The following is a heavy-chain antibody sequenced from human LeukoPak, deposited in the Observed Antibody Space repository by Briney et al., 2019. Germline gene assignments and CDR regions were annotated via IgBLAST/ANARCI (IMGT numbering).Heavy chain of an antibody. CDR3: ATRANSDGYNLGY. CDR1: GFTYSSYA. Sequence: GGSLRLSCAASGFTYSSYAMSWVRQAPGKGLGWVSAISGSGGSTYYADYVKSRFTISRDNSKTTLYLQMNSLRAEDTAVYYCATRANSDGYNLGYWGQGTLVTVSS. V-gene: IGHV3-23*01. CDR2: ISGSGGST. J-gene: IGHJ4*02. D-gene: IGHD5-24*01.